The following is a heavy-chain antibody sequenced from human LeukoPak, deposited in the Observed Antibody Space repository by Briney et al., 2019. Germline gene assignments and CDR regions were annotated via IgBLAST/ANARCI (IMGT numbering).Heavy chain of an antibody. J-gene: IGHJ3*02. CDR3: ARTVVPVLRYFDWYAFDI. CDR2: IYYSGST. V-gene: IGHV4-59*12. CDR1: GGSISSYY. D-gene: IGHD3-9*01. Sequence: SETLSLTCTVSGGSISSYYWSWIRQPPGKGLEWIGYIYYSGSTNYNPSLKSRVTISVDTSKNQFSLKLSSVTAADTAVYYCARTVVPVLRYFDWYAFDIWGQGTMVTVSS.